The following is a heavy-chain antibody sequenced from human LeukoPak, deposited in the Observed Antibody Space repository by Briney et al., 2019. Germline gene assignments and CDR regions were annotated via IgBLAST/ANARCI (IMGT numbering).Heavy chain of an antibody. J-gene: IGHJ6*03. CDR2: ISSSSSYI. V-gene: IGHV3-21*01. CDR3: AKTSLSDASGHYYYMDV. CDR1: GFTFNTYT. D-gene: IGHD3-3*01. Sequence: PGGSLRLSCAASGFTFNTYTINWVRQAPGKGLEWVSSISSSSSYIYYADSVKGRFTISRDNSQNTVSLQVNNLRTEDTALYYCAKTSLSDASGHYYYMDVWGKGTTVTVSS.